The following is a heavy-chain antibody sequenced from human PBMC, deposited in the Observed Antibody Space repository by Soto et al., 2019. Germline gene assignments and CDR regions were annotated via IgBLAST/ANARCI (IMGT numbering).Heavy chain of an antibody. CDR3: ARGGHCTPSSCYGDYDRGMDV. J-gene: IGHJ6*02. Sequence: QVQLVQSGAEVKKPGASVKVSCKASGYTLTKYDISWVRQAPGQGLEWMGWISGHTGNTNYAQRFHGRVTLTTDTSAGTAYMELGSLRSDDTAVYYCARGGHCTPSSCYGDYDRGMDVWGQGTTVTVSS. CDR2: ISGHTGNT. D-gene: IGHD2-8*01. V-gene: IGHV1-18*04. CDR1: GYTLTKYD.